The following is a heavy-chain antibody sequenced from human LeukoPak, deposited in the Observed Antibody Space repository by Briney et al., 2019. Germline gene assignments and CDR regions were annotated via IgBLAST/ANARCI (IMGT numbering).Heavy chain of an antibody. J-gene: IGHJ5*02. CDR1: GGFISRDS. CDR3: ARSSGSYPGWFDP. V-gene: IGHV4-59*12. Sequence: PSETLSLTCTVSGGFISRDSWSWIRQPPGKGLEWIGYISHSGSTDYKLSLESRVTISLDRSNNQFSLKLSSVTAADTAVYYCARSSGSYPGWFDPWGQGTLVTVSS. CDR2: ISHSGST. D-gene: IGHD1-26*01.